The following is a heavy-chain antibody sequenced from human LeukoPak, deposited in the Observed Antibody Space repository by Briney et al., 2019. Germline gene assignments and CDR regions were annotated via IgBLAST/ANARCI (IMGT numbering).Heavy chain of an antibody. CDR3: AGDPTTVTKGLEI. Sequence: SETLSLTCTVSGGSFSSHYWSRIRQPPGKGLEWIGYISYIGSTNYNPSLKSRVTISVDTSNNQFSLKLSSVTAADAAVYFCAGDPTTVTKGLEIWGQGTMVTVSS. J-gene: IGHJ3*02. V-gene: IGHV4-59*11. CDR2: ISYIGST. D-gene: IGHD4-17*01. CDR1: GGSFSSHY.